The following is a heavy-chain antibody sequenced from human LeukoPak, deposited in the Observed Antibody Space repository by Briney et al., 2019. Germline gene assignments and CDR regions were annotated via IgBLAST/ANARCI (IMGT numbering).Heavy chain of an antibody. CDR1: GFTFSSYG. CDR2: ISYDGSNK. D-gene: IGHD3-3*01. J-gene: IGHJ4*02. CDR3: ARDFWWLPDY. Sequence: PGRSLRLSCAASGFTFSSYGMHWVRQAPGKGLEWVAVISYDGSNKYYADSVKGRFTISRDNSKNTLYLQLNSLTTEDTALYYCARDFWWLPDYWGQGTLVTVSS. V-gene: IGHV3-30*03.